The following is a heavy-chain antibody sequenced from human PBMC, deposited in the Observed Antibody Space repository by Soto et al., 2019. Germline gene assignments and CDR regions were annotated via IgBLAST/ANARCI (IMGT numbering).Heavy chain of an antibody. Sequence: QVQLVQSGAEVKKPGASVKVSCKASGYTFTGYYMHWVRQAPGQGLEWMGWINPNSGGTNYAQKFQGRVTMTRDTSISTACMELSRLRSDDTAVYYCARDRVVAVAGSGGMDVWGQGTTVTVSS. CDR3: ARDRVVAVAGSGGMDV. V-gene: IGHV1-2*02. D-gene: IGHD6-19*01. CDR1: GYTFTGYY. CDR2: INPNSGGT. J-gene: IGHJ6*02.